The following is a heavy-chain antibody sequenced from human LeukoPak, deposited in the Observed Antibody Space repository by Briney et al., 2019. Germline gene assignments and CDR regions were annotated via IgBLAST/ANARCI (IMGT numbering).Heavy chain of an antibody. V-gene: IGHV4-38-2*01. CDR1: GYSISSGSY. J-gene: IGHJ6*03. CDR2: IYHSGDT. CDR3: ARHFSDYGGNSRSLYYYYMDV. Sequence: SETLSLTCAVSGYSISSGSYWGWVRQPPGKGLEWIGSIYHSGDTYYNPSLKSRVTISVDTSKNQFSLKLSSVTAADTAVYYCARHFSDYGGNSRSLYYYYMDVWGKGTTVTVSS. D-gene: IGHD4-23*01.